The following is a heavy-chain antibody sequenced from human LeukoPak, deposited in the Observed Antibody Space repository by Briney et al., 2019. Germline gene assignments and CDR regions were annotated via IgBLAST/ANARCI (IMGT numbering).Heavy chain of an antibody. J-gene: IGHJ4*02. CDR2: ITSSGGIT. Sequence: GSLRLSCSASRFTFITYAMSWVRQAPGKGLEWVSGITSSGGITYYADSVKGRFTISRDNSKNTLYLLMNSLRAEDTAVYYCAKVALSGNTHPFDYWGQGTLITVSS. CDR3: AKVALSGNTHPFDY. D-gene: IGHD4/OR15-4a*01. CDR1: RFTFITYA. V-gene: IGHV3-23*01.